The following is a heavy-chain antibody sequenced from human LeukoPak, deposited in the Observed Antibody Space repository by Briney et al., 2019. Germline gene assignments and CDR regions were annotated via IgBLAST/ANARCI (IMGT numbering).Heavy chain of an antibody. CDR2: IWYDGSNK. D-gene: IGHD3-10*01. V-gene: IGHV3-33*01. Sequence: GGPLRLSCAASGFTFSSYGMHWVRQAPGKGLEWVAVIWYDGSNKYYADSVKGRFTISRDNSKNTLYLQMNSLRAEDTAVYYCARAAMVRGRGYYFDYWGQGTLVTVSS. CDR1: GFTFSSYG. CDR3: ARAAMVRGRGYYFDY. J-gene: IGHJ4*02.